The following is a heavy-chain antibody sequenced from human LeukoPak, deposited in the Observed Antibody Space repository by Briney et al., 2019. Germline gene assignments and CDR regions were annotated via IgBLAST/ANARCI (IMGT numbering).Heavy chain of an antibody. D-gene: IGHD5-12*01. CDR3: ARDGASGVDIVAHTFDY. CDR2: IHHSGGT. J-gene: IGHJ4*02. Sequence: SETLSLTCTVSGGSVSSYYWSWIRQSPGKGLEWIGYIHHSGGTNYNPSLKSRAAISVETSKNQFSLKLRSVTAADTAVYYCARDGASGVDIVAHTFDYWGQGTLVTASS. V-gene: IGHV4-59*02. CDR1: GGSVSSYY.